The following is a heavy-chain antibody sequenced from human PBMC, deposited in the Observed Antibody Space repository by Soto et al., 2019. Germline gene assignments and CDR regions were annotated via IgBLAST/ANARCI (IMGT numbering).Heavy chain of an antibody. V-gene: IGHV1-18*01. Sequence: QVQLVQSGAEVKKPGASVKVSCKASGYSFSSYDISWVRQAPGQGLEWMGWISAYNGNTNYAQKLQGRVTMTTDTATTTEYRELKRLRADDTAVSVCARVGRATVTIIHVKWFDPWGQGTLVTVSS. CDR3: ARVGRATVTIIHVKWFDP. D-gene: IGHD4-17*01. J-gene: IGHJ5*02. CDR2: ISAYNGNT. CDR1: GYSFSSYD.